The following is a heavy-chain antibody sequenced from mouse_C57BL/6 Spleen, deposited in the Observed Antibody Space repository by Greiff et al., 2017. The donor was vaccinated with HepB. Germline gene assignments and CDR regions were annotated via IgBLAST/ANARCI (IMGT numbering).Heavy chain of an antibody. CDR2: ISDGGSYT. CDR3: ARWGTGPFAY. J-gene: IGHJ3*01. D-gene: IGHD4-1*01. V-gene: IGHV5-4*01. CDR1: GFTFSSYA. Sequence: EVQLVESGGGLVKPGGSLKLSCAASGFTFSSYAMSWVRQTPEKRLEWVATISDGGSYTYYPDNVQGRFTISRDNAKNNLYLQMSHLKSEDTAMYYCARWGTGPFAYWGQGTLVTVSA.